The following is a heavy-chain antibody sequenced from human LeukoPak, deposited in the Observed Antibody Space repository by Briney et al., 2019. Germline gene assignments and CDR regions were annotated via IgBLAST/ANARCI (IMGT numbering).Heavy chain of an antibody. J-gene: IGHJ6*03. CDR2: ISSSGSTI. Sequence: GGSLRLSCAASGFTFSDYYMSWIRQAPGKGLEWVSYISSSGSTIYYADSVKGRFTISRDNARNSLYLQMNSLRAEGTAVYYCARDHELYCSGGSCSRMDVWGKGTTVTISS. D-gene: IGHD2-15*01. CDR1: GFTFSDYY. V-gene: IGHV3-11*04. CDR3: ARDHELYCSGGSCSRMDV.